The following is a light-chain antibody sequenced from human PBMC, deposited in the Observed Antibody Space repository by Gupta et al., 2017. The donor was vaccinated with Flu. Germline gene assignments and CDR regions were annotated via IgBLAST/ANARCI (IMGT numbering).Light chain of an antibody. CDR1: KLGDKY. V-gene: IGLV3-1*01. CDR3: QAWDTTTNGYV. J-gene: IGLJ1*01. Sequence: QTATITCSGDKLGDKYVSWYQQKPGQSPLLVIYQTRKRPSGIPGRFSGSDSGNTVSLTISGTQAMDEADYYCQAWDTTTNGYVFGGGTKVSVL. CDR2: QTR.